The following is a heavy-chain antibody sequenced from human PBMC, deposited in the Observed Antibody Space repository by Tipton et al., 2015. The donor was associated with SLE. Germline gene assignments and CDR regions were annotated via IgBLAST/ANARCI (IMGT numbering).Heavy chain of an antibody. V-gene: IGHV4-61*10. J-gene: IGHJ4*02. CDR2: IYASGST. CDR1: GGSISSGSYY. D-gene: IGHD2-21*01. Sequence: TLSLTCTVSGGSISSGSYYWSWIRQPAGKGLEWIGYIYASGSTNYSPSLKSRVTISVDTSKNQFSLKLSSVTAADTAVYYCARGMWSIHYWGQGTLVTVSS. CDR3: ARGMWSIHY.